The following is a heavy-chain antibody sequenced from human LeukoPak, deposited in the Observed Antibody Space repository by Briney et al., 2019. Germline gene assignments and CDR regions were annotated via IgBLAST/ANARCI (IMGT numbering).Heavy chain of an antibody. Sequence: KPSETLSLTCTVSGGSISSSSYYWGWIRQPPGKGLEWIGNIYYSGSTYYNPSLKSRVTISVDTSKNQFSLKLSSVTAADTAVYYCARRPLFPVDAFDIWGQGTMVTVSS. CDR1: GGSISSSSYY. D-gene: IGHD3-10*02. CDR2: IYYSGST. CDR3: ARRPLFPVDAFDI. J-gene: IGHJ3*02. V-gene: IGHV4-39*01.